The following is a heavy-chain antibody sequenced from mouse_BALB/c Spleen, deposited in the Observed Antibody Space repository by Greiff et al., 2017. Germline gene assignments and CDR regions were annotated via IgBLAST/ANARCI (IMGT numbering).Heavy chain of an antibody. V-gene: IGHV1-9*01. J-gene: IGHJ4*01. D-gene: IGHD3-3*01. CDR2: ILPGSGST. CDR3: AGRAWAMDY. CDR1: GYTFSSYW. Sequence: VKLQQSGAELMKPGASVKISCKATGYTFSSYWIEWVKQRPGHGLEWIGEILPGSGSTNYNEKFKGKATFTADTSSNTAYMQLSSLTSEDSAVYYCAGRAWAMDYWGQGTSVTVSS.